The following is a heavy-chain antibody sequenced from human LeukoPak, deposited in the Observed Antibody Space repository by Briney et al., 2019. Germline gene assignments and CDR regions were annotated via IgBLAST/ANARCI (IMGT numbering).Heavy chain of an antibody. CDR3: ARHTRGVNTALVQDAFDI. Sequence: GESLKISCKGSGYRFTNYWIAWVRQMPGKGLECMGIIYPDDSDIRYSPSFQGQVTISADKSASTAYLQWSSLKASDTAIYYCARHTRGVNTALVQDAFDIWGQGTRVSVSS. V-gene: IGHV5-51*01. D-gene: IGHD5-18*01. J-gene: IGHJ3*02. CDR2: IYPDDSDI. CDR1: GYRFTNYW.